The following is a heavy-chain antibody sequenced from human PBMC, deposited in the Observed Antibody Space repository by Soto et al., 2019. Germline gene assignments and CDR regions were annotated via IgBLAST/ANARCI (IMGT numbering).Heavy chain of an antibody. J-gene: IGHJ4*02. D-gene: IGHD4-17*01. CDR2: IRSKANSYAT. CDR1: GFTFSGSA. Sequence: GGSLRLSXAASGFTFSGSAMHWVRQASGKGLEWVGRIRSKANSYATAYAASVKGRFTISRDDSKNTAYLQMNSLKTEDTAVYYCTRLADYVDYFDYWGQGTLVTVSS. V-gene: IGHV3-73*01. CDR3: TRLADYVDYFDY.